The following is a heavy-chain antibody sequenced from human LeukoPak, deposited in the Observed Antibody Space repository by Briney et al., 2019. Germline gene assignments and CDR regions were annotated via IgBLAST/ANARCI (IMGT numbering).Heavy chain of an antibody. V-gene: IGHV3-23*01. CDR1: GFTFTSYA. J-gene: IGHJ5*02. D-gene: IGHD6-13*01. CDR2: ISGSGDNT. Sequence: GGSLRLSCAAYGFTFTSYAMSWVRQPPGKGLEWVSGISGSGDNTYYADSVKGRFTISRDNSKNTLYLQMNSLRAEDTAVYYCARFEPIIATIDPWGQGTLVTVSS. CDR3: ARFEPIIATIDP.